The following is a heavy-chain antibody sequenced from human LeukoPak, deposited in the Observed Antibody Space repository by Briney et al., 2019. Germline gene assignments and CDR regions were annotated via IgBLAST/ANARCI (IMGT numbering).Heavy chain of an antibody. CDR2: LGTSGTPI. J-gene: IGHJ4*02. Sequence: GGSLRLSCAASGFIFSDYYMTWMRQAPGKGLEWVTYLGTSGTPIYYADSVRGRFTISRDNAKNSLYLQMNSLTAEDTAVYYCARGRRDGARCFDYWGQGTLVTASS. CDR3: ARGRRDGARCFDY. V-gene: IGHV3-11*01. CDR1: GFIFSDYY. D-gene: IGHD5-24*01.